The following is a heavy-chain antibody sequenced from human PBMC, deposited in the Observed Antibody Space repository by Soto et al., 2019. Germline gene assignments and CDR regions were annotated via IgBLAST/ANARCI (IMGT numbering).Heavy chain of an antibody. Sequence: GGSLRLSCAASGFTFSSYSMNWVRQAPGKGLEWVSYISSSSSTIYYADSVKGRFTISRDNAKNSLYLQMNSLRDEDTAVYYCARDRHIHCSGGSCYTPTLPPQRPSDLSGRGTLVTVSS. CDR1: GFTFSSYS. D-gene: IGHD2-15*01. J-gene: IGHJ2*01. CDR3: ARDRHIHCSGGSCYTPTLPPQRPSDL. V-gene: IGHV3-48*02. CDR2: ISSSSSTI.